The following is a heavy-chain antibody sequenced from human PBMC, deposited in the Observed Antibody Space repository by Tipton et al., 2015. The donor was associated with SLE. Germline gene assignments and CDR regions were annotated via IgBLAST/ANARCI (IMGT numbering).Heavy chain of an antibody. CDR1: GYSISSGYY. Sequence: LRLSCAVSGYSISSGYYWGWIRQPPGKGLEWIGSIYHSGSIYYNPSLKSRVTISVEPPKNQFSLKLSSVTAADTAVYYCARLLYYYDSSGYLDYWGQGTLVTVSS. J-gene: IGHJ4*02. CDR2: IYHSGSI. CDR3: ARLLYYYDSSGYLDY. D-gene: IGHD3-22*01. V-gene: IGHV4-38-2*01.